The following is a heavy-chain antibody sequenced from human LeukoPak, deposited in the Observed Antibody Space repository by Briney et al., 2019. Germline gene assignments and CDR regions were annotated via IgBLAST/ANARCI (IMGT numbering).Heavy chain of an antibody. V-gene: IGHV4-61*09. J-gene: IGHJ4*02. CDR2: IYTSGST. D-gene: IGHD3-22*01. CDR3: ARVGSGYFGGILPL. Sequence: SQTLSLTCTVSGGSISSGSYYWHWIRQPAGEGLEWIGHIYTSGSTSYNPSLGSRVTISVDKSKNQFSLKLSSVTAADTAVYYCARVGSGYFGGILPLWGQGTLVTVSS. CDR1: GGSISSGSYY.